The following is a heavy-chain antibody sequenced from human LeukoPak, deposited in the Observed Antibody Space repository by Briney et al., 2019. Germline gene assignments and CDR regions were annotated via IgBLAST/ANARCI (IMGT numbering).Heavy chain of an antibody. V-gene: IGHV1-2*02. CDR3: ARAGIYCSSTSCPHEIDY. Sequence: ASVKGSCKASGYTFTGYYMHWVRQAPGQGLEWMGWINPKSGGTNYAQKFQGRVTMTRDTSISTAYMELSRLRSDDTAVYYCARAGIYCSSTSCPHEIDYWGQGTLVTVSS. CDR1: GYTFTGYY. CDR2: INPKSGGT. D-gene: IGHD2-2*01. J-gene: IGHJ4*02.